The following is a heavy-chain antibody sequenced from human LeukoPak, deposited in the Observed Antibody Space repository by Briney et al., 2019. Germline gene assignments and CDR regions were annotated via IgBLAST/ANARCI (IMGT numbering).Heavy chain of an antibody. V-gene: IGHV3-30*18. Sequence: QPGRSLRLSCAASGFTFSSYGMHWVRQAPGKGLEWVAVISYDGSNKYYADSVKGRFTISRDNSKNTLYLHMNSLRAEDTAVYYCAKDPYYYDSSGYYLFDPWGQGTLVTVSS. CDR3: AKDPYYYDSSGYYLFDP. D-gene: IGHD3-22*01. CDR2: ISYDGSNK. CDR1: GFTFSSYG. J-gene: IGHJ5*02.